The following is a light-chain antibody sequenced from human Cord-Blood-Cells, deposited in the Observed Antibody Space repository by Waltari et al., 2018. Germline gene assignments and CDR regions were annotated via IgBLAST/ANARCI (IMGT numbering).Light chain of an antibody. CDR2: AAS. CDR3: QRRYSTPYT. J-gene: IGKJ2*01. Sequence: DIQMKQSPSSLSASVGSRVTITCRASQSISSYLNQYQQKPGKAPKSQIYAASSLQSGVTSRFTGRGSVTDYTLTISCLRSDDFATYYCQRRYSTPYTFGQVIKLEIK. CDR1: QSISSY. V-gene: IGKV1-39*01.